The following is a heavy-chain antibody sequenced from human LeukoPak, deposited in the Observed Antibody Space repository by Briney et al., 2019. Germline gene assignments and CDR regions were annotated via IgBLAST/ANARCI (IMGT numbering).Heavy chain of an antibody. V-gene: IGHV3-23*01. CDR3: ARDGDKSGKGHYHFYMDV. CDR1: GFTVSRTS. J-gene: IGHJ6*03. Sequence: GGCLRLSCAEPGFTVSRTSMRWGRPAPGKGVEWVSAISGSGVSTYYADSVKGRFTVSRDKARNSLYLQMNGLRAEDTAIYYCARDGDKSGKGHYHFYMDVWGKGATVTV. CDR2: ISGSGVST. D-gene: IGHD3-3*01.